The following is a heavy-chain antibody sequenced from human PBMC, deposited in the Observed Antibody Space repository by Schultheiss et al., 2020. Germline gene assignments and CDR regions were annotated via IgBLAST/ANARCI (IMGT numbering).Heavy chain of an antibody. V-gene: IGHV3-48*03. CDR3: ARTSSGCYSGGCPYDY. D-gene: IGHD6-19*01. J-gene: IGHJ4*02. CDR2: VSHTGSTI. CDR1: GFTFSSYE. Sequence: GGSLRLSCAASGFTFSSYEMDWVRQAPGKGLEWISYVSHTGSTIYYADSVKGRFTISRDNAKNSLYLQMNSLRAEDTAVYYCARTSSGCYSGGCPYDYWGQGTLVNVSS.